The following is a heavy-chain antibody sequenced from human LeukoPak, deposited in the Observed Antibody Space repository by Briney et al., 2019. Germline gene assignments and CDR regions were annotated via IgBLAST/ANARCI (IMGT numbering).Heavy chain of an antibody. CDR1: GGSISSSSYY. Sequence: SETPSLTCTVSGGSISSSSYYWGWIRQPPGKGLEWIGSIYYSGSTYYNPSLKSRVTISVDTSKNQFSLKLSSVTAADTAVYYCARDSSGWAFDYWGQGTLVTVSS. CDR2: IYYSGST. J-gene: IGHJ4*02. D-gene: IGHD6-19*01. CDR3: ARDSSGWAFDY. V-gene: IGHV4-39*07.